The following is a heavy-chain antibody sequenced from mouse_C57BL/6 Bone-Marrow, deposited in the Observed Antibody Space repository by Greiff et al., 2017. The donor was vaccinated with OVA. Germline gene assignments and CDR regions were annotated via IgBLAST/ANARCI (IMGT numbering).Heavy chain of an antibody. CDR1: GFTFSDYG. Sequence: EVQGVESGGGLVKPGGSLKLSCAASGFTFSDYGMHWVRQAPEKGLEWVAYISSGSSTIYYADTVKGRFTISRDNAKNTLFLQMTSLRSEDTAMYYCARFPYYYGSSYFDYWGQGTTLTVSS. V-gene: IGHV5-17*01. CDR3: ARFPYYYGSSYFDY. J-gene: IGHJ2*01. CDR2: ISSGSSTI. D-gene: IGHD1-1*01.